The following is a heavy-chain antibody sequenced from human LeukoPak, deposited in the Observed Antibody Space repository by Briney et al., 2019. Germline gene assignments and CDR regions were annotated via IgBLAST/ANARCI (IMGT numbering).Heavy chain of an antibody. D-gene: IGHD2-2*02. CDR1: GFTFSSYW. CDR3: AREGFVVVPAAIGPFDY. Sequence: GGSLRLSCAASGFTFSSYWMSWVRQAPGKGLEWVANIKQDGSEKYYVDSVKGRFTISRDNAKNSLYLQMNSLRAEDTAVYYCAREGFVVVPAAIGPFDYWGQGTLVTVSS. CDR2: IKQDGSEK. J-gene: IGHJ4*02. V-gene: IGHV3-7*01.